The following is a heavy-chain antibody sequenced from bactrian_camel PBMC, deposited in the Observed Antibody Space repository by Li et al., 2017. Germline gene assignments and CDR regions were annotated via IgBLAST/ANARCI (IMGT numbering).Heavy chain of an antibody. J-gene: IGHJ6*01. CDR2: IGSDGSNT. CDR1: GFTFSTYY. D-gene: IGHD6*01. V-gene: IGHV3-2*01. CDR3: ATLSTVVAGVVADFGY. Sequence: HVQLVESGGDLVQPGGSLRLSCAASGFTFSTYYLSWVRQAPGKGLEWVSSIGSDGSNTYYVDFAKGRFTISRDNAKNTVYLQMNSLKPEDTALYCCATLSTVVAGVVADFGYWGQGTQVTVS.